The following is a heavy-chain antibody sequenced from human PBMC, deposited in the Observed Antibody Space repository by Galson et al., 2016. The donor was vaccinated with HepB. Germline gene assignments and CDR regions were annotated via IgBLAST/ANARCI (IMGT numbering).Heavy chain of an antibody. CDR3: ARRPPHCSSTSCSFDF. Sequence: ETLSLTCAVSGGSISSDSWWGWVRQPPGKGLEWLGEIYHSGSTNYQPSLRSRVTMSLDRSKNQFSLKLTSVTAADTAVYYCARRPPHCSSTSCSFDFWGQGTLVTVSS. V-gene: IGHV4-4*02. CDR1: GGSISSDSW. D-gene: IGHD2-2*01. CDR2: IYHSGST. J-gene: IGHJ4*02.